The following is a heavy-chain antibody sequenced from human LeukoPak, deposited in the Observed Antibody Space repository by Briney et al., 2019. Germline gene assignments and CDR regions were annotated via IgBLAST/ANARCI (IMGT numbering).Heavy chain of an antibody. Sequence: SETLSLTCAVYGGSFSGYYWSWIRQPPGKGLEWIGEINHSGSTNYNPSLKSRVTISVDTSKNQFSLKLSSVTAADTAVYYCARESSEVVPAAPSYYYYMDVWGKGTTVTVSS. J-gene: IGHJ6*03. D-gene: IGHD2-2*01. V-gene: IGHV4-34*01. CDR2: INHSGST. CDR1: GGSFSGYY. CDR3: ARESSEVVPAAPSYYYYMDV.